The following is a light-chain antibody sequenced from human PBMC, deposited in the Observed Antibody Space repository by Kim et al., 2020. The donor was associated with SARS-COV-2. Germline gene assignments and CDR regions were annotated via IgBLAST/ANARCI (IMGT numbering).Light chain of an antibody. CDR3: QQYGSSPYS. V-gene: IGKV3-20*01. CDR1: QSVTSSY. Sequence: EIVLTQSPGTLSLSPGERATLSCRASQSVTSSYLAWYQQKPGQAPRLLIYGASSRATGIPDRFGGSGSGTDFTLNISRLEPEDFAVYYCQQYGSSPYSFGQGTKLEI. J-gene: IGKJ2*03. CDR2: GAS.